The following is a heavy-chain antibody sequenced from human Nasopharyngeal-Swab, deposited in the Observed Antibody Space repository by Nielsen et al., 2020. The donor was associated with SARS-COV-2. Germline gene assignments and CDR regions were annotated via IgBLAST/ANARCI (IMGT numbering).Heavy chain of an antibody. CDR3: ARDSGSYLTISDAFDI. J-gene: IGHJ3*02. D-gene: IGHD1-26*01. CDR2: IKQDGSEK. Sequence: GESLKISCAASGFTFSSYWMSWVRQAPGKGPEWVANIKQDGSEKYYVDSVKGRFTISRDNAKNSLYLQMNSLRAEDTAVYYCARDSGSYLTISDAFDIWGQGTMVTVSS. CDR1: GFTFSSYW. V-gene: IGHV3-7*05.